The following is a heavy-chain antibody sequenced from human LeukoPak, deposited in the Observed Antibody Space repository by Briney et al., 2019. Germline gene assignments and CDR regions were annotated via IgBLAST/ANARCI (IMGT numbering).Heavy chain of an antibody. V-gene: IGHV3-23*01. D-gene: IGHD2-2*01. Sequence: GGSLRLSCAASGFTFSSYAMSWVRQAPEKGLEWVPAISGSGGSTYYADSVKGRFTISRDNSKNTLYLQMNSLRAEDTAVYYCAKDQGYCSSTSCYGDDFDIWGQGTMVTVSS. CDR3: AKDQGYCSSTSCYGDDFDI. J-gene: IGHJ3*02. CDR1: GFTFSSYA. CDR2: ISGSGGST.